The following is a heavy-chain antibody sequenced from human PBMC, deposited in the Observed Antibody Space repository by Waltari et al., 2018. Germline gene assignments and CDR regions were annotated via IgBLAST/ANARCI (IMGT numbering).Heavy chain of an antibody. D-gene: IGHD6-13*01. CDR1: GFPLNTYT. CDR3: AGGYSSYYGMDV. J-gene: IGHJ6*02. CDR2: ISSTSSDI. V-gene: IGHV3-21*02. Sequence: EVQLVESGGGLVKPGGSLRLSCAASGFPLNTYTMNWVRQAPGKGLEWVSSISSTSSDIYYADSVKGRFTISRDNAKSSLYLQLNSLRAEDTAVYYCAGGYSSYYGMDVWGQGTTVTVSS.